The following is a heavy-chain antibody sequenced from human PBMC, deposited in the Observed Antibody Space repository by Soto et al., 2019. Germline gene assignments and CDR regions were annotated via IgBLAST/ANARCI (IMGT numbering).Heavy chain of an antibody. CDR2: ISSGGGLK. CDR1: GFTFSNFG. J-gene: IGHJ4*02. D-gene: IGHD3-22*01. V-gene: IGHV3-30*18. Sequence: QVQLVESGGGVVQPGRSLRLSCAASGFTFSNFGMHWVRQAPGKGLEWVAVISSGGGLKYDADAVKGRFTISRDNRKNNLYLQMDSLRAEDTAMYYCAKETHSNGYGSYFDYWGQGVLVTVSS. CDR3: AKETHSNGYGSYFDY.